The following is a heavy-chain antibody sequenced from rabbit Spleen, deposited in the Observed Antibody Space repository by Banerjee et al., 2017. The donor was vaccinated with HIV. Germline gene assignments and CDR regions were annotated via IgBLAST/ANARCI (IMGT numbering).Heavy chain of an antibody. J-gene: IGHJ4*01. CDR1: GFSFSSGYW. V-gene: IGHV1S40*01. D-gene: IGHD2-1*01. CDR2: IYAGSGGST. Sequence: QSLEESGGDLVKPEGSLTLTCTASGFSFSSGYWMCWVRQAPGKGLEWIGCIYAGSGGSTYYATWAKGRFTISKTSSTTVTLEMPSLTAADTATYFCVRDQAGDADYGPYYLNLWGPGTLVTVS. CDR3: VRDQAGDADYGPYYLNL.